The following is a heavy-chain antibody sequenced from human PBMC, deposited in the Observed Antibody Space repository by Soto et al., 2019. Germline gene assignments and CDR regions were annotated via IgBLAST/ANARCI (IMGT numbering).Heavy chain of an antibody. D-gene: IGHD3-16*02. CDR2: IIPILGIA. J-gene: IGHJ4*02. CDR3: ARGRPFEGVIVRNYYYDY. Sequence: SVKVSCKASGGTFSSYTISWVRQAPGQGLEWMGRIIPILGIANYAQKFQGRVTITADKSTSTAYMELSSLRSEDTAVYYCARGRPFEGVIVRNYYYDYWGQGTLVTVSS. V-gene: IGHV1-69*02. CDR1: GGTFSSYT.